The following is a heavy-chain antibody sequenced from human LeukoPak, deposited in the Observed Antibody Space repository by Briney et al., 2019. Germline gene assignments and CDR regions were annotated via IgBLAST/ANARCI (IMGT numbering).Heavy chain of an antibody. CDR1: GGSISSSNW. CDR2: IYHSGST. V-gene: IGHV4-4*02. Sequence: SETLSLTCAVSGGSISSSNWWSWVRQPPGKGLEWIGEIYHSGSTNYNPSLKSRVTISVDKSKNQFSLKLSSVTAADTAVYYCAREDYYDSSGYYLDYWGQGTLVTVSS. D-gene: IGHD3-22*01. CDR3: AREDYYDSSGYYLDY. J-gene: IGHJ4*02.